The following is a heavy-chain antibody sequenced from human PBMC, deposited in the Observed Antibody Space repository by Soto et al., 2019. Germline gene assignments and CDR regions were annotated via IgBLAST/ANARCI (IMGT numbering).Heavy chain of an antibody. CDR2: IYYSGST. J-gene: IGHJ5*02. V-gene: IGHV4-31*03. Sequence: QVQLQESGPGLVKPSQTLSLTCTVSGGSISSDYYYWSWIRQHPVKGLEWIGYIYYSGSTYYNPSLKRRADISIDTSKNQFSLKLTSVTAADTAVYYCARVSDCSGACFSNWFDPWGQGTLVTVSS. D-gene: IGHD2-21*01. CDR1: GGSISSDYYY. CDR3: ARVSDCSGACFSNWFDP.